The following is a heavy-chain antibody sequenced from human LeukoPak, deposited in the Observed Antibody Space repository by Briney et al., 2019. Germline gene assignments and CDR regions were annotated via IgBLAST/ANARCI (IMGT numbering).Heavy chain of an antibody. V-gene: IGHV3-33*06. Sequence: GGSLRLSCAASGFTFGSYGFHWVRQAPGKGLEWVAVIWYDGSKKYYADSVKGRFTISRDNSKNTVYLQMNSLRAEDTAVYYCAKDPSLSLGYCGQGTLVTVSS. CDR1: GFTFGSYG. CDR3: AKDPSLSLGY. CDR2: IWYDGSKK. D-gene: IGHD3-10*01. J-gene: IGHJ4*02.